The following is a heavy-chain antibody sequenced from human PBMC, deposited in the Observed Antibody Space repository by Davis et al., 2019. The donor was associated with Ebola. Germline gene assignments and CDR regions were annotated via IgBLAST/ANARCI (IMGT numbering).Heavy chain of an antibody. CDR1: GGSISSYY. V-gene: IGHV4-59*01. D-gene: IGHD2-2*01. J-gene: IGHJ4*02. Sequence: SETLSLTCTVSGGSISSYYWSWIRQPPGKGLEWIGYIYYSGSTNYNPSLKSRVTISVDTSKNQFSLKLSSVTAADTAVYYCARGPTFARYCSSTSCYGGAPFDYWGQGTLVTVSS. CDR2: IYYSGST. CDR3: ARGPTFARYCSSTSCYGGAPFDY.